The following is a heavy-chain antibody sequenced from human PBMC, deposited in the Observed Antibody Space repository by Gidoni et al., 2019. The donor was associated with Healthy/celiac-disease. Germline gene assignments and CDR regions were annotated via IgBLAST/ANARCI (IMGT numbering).Heavy chain of an antibody. CDR2: IYYSGST. V-gene: IGHV4-39*01. J-gene: IGHJ6*02. CDR1: GGSISRSSYY. CDR3: ARHSRGYYYDSSAQSLGMDV. Sequence: QLQLQESGPGLVKPSETLSLTCTISGGSISRSSYYWGWIRQPPGKGLEWIGSIYYSGSTYYNPSLKSRVTISVDTSKNQFSLKLSSVTAADTAVYYCARHSRGYYYDSSAQSLGMDVWGQGTTVTVSS. D-gene: IGHD3-22*01.